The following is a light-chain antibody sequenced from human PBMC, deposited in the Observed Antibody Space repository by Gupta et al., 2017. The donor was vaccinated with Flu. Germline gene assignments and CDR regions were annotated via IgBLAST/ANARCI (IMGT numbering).Light chain of an antibody. CDR1: QRVDSY. CDR2: AAS. J-gene: IGKJ5*01. CDR3: QQRSNWPPVT. V-gene: IGKV3-11*01. Sequence: EVVLTQSPATLSLSPGHRATLSCSASQRVDSYLAWYQQKPGQAPRLLIYAASNRATGIPARFSGSGFGTYFTLTINPVEPEDFAVYYCQQRSNWPPVTFGQGTRLDIK.